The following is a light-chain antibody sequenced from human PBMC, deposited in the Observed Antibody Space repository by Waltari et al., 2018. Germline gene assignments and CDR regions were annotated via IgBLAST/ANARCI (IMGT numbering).Light chain of an antibody. CDR1: SSDIGSYNL. J-gene: IGLJ3*02. V-gene: IGLV2-23*02. CDR3: CSYAGDSLWV. CDR2: DVT. Sequence: QSALTQPASVSASPGQSITISCKGTSSDIGSYNLVSWYQQPPGKAPKVMIYDVTKRPSGVSNRFSGSKSGYTASLTVSGLQAEDESDYYCCSYAGDSLWVFGGGTKLTVL.